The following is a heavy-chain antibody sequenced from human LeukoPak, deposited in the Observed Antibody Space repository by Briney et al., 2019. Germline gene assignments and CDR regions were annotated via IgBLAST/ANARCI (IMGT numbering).Heavy chain of an antibody. Sequence: PGGSLILSCAASGFTFSDYYMSWIRQAPGKGLEWVSDISISSSYTNYTNYADSVRGRFTISRDNAKNSLYLQMHSLRADDTAVYYCARQERWLQAPFDYWGQGTLVTVSS. CDR1: GFTFSDYY. D-gene: IGHD5-24*01. V-gene: IGHV3-11*03. J-gene: IGHJ4*02. CDR3: ARQERWLQAPFDY. CDR2: ISISSSYTNYT.